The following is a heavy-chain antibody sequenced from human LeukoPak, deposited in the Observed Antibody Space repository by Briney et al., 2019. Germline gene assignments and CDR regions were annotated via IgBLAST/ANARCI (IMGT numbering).Heavy chain of an antibody. CDR2: INYSGTT. Sequence: SETLSLTCTVSGYSISSGYYWGWIRQPPGKGLEWIGEINYSGTTNYKSSLKSRVAISVDTSKNQFSLKLTSVTAADTAVYYCARPRKHDYYDMDVWGKGTTVTVSS. V-gene: IGHV4-38-2*02. CDR1: GYSISSGYY. J-gene: IGHJ6*03. CDR3: ARPRKHDYYDMDV.